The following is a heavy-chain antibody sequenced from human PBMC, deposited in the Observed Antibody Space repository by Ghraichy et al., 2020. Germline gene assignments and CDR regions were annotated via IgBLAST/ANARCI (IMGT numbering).Heavy chain of an antibody. D-gene: IGHD1-7*01. CDR1: GFNFREHY. CDR2: ISRKGRNT. V-gene: IGHV3-11*05. J-gene: IGHJ5*02. Sequence: GGSLRLSCAASGFNFREHYMSWIRQAPGKGLEWVSLISRKGRNTNYADSVRGRFTISRDDAKSSLFLQLNAGRDEDTAIYYCVREGQELGKSGFDLWGQGTPVTVSS. CDR3: VREGQELGKSGFDL.